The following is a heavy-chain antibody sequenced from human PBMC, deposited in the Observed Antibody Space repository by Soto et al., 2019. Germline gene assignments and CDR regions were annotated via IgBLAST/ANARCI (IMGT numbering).Heavy chain of an antibody. Sequence: GGSLRLSCSASGFTFSSYAMHWVRQAPGKGLEYVSSISTNGGSTHYADSVKGRFTISRDNSKNTQYLQMSSLRADDTAVHYCVKGEYYYDSSGYYPFDYWGQGTLVTLSS. CDR2: ISTNGGST. V-gene: IGHV3-64D*06. D-gene: IGHD3-22*01. CDR3: VKGEYYYDSSGYYPFDY. J-gene: IGHJ4*02. CDR1: GFTFSSYA.